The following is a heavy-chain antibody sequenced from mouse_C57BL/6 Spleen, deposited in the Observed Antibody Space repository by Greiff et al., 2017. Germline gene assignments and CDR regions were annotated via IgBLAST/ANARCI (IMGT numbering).Heavy chain of an antibody. CDR1: GFSLSTFGMG. CDR2: IWWDDDK. D-gene: IGHD1-1*01. Sequence: QVTLKESGPGILQPSQTLSLTCSFSGFSLSTFGMGVGWIRQPSGKGLEWLAHIWWDDDKYYNPALKSRLTISKDTSKNQVFLKIANVDTADTATYYCARIGEDGSSYGYAMDYWGQGTSVTVSS. J-gene: IGHJ4*01. V-gene: IGHV8-8*01. CDR3: ARIGEDGSSYGYAMDY.